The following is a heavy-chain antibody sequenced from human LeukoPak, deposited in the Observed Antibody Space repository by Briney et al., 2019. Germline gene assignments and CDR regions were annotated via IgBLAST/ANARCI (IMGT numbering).Heavy chain of an antibody. CDR3: ARGQDDRSGTFDY. V-gene: IGHV4-61*01. J-gene: IGHJ4*02. CDR2: MSPSGTT. CDR1: GDSVSSGNYY. Sequence: SETLSLTCTVSGDSVSSGNYYLSWIRQPPGKGLDWITYMSPSGTTKYNPSLKSRVTTSVDASRTQFSLRLSSVTAADTAVYYCARGQDDRSGTFDYWGQGILVTVSS. D-gene: IGHD3-22*01.